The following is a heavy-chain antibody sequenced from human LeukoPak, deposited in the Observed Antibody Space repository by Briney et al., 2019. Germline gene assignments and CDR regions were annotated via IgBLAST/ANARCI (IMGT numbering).Heavy chain of an antibody. CDR1: GYSFTSYW. CDR3: ARNPYYYDTSGYSDAFDI. CDR2: IYPGDSDT. V-gene: IGHV5-51*01. J-gene: IGHJ3*02. Sequence: GESLKISCKGSGYSFTSYWIGWVRQMPGKGLEWMGVIYPGDSDTRYSPSFQGQVTISADKSISTAYLQWSSLKASDTAMYYCARNPYYYDTSGYSDAFDIWGQGTMVTVSS. D-gene: IGHD3-22*01.